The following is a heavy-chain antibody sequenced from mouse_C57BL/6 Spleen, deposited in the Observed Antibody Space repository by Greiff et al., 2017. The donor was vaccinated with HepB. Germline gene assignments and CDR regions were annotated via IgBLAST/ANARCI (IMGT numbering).Heavy chain of an antibody. CDR1: GYTFTDYE. CDR3: TRRGVVARGAWFAY. Sequence: QVQLKQSGAELVRPGASVTLSCKASGYTFTDYEMHWVKQTPVHGLEWIGAIDPETGGTAYNQKFKGKAILTADKSSSTAYMELRSLTSEDSAVYYCTRRGVVARGAWFAYWGQGTLVTVSA. V-gene: IGHV1-15*01. CDR2: IDPETGGT. D-gene: IGHD1-1*01. J-gene: IGHJ3*01.